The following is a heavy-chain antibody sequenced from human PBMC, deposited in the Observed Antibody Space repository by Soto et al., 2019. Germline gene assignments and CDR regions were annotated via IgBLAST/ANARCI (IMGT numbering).Heavy chain of an antibody. CDR3: ARESRYCSGGSCYFLPGIDY. Sequence: SVKVSCKTSGFTFTSSAIQWVRQARGQRLEWIGWIVVGSDNTNYAQKFQGRVTITGDESTSTIYMEPSSLRSEDTAVYYCARESRYCSGGSCYFLPGIDYWG. D-gene: IGHD2-15*01. CDR2: IVVGSDNT. CDR1: GFTFTSSA. J-gene: IGHJ4*01. V-gene: IGHV1-58*02.